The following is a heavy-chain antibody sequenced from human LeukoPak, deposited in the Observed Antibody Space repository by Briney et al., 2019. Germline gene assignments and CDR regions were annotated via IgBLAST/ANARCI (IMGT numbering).Heavy chain of an antibody. D-gene: IGHD3-9*01. CDR3: AKARPFDWLTSSPPESGY. CDR1: GFTFSSYG. J-gene: IGHJ4*02. CDR2: ISGSGGST. Sequence: GGSLRLPCAASGFTFSSYGMSWVRQAPGKGLEWVSAISGSGGSTYYADSVKGRFTISRDNSRNTLYLQMNSLRAEDTAVYYCAKARPFDWLTSSPPESGYWGQGTLVTVSS. V-gene: IGHV3-23*01.